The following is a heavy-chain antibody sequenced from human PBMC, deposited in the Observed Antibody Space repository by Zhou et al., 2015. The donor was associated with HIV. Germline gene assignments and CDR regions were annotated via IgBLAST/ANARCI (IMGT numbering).Heavy chain of an antibody. CDR3: ARDNDVSSYYSIFDY. V-gene: IGHV3-33*08. D-gene: IGHD3-22*01. CDR2: IWYDGSNK. Sequence: QVQLVESGGGLVKPEGSLRLSCAASGFIFSDYYMTWIRQAPGKGLEWVAVIWYDGSNKYYADSLKGRVTISRDNSKNTLFLQMNRLRVEDTAVYYCARDNDVSSYYSIFDYWGQGTLVTVSS. CDR1: GFIFSDYY. J-gene: IGHJ4*02.